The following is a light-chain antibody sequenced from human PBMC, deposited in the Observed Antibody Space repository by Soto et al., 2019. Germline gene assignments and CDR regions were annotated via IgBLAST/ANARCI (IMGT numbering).Light chain of an antibody. J-gene: IGKJ1*01. CDR1: QSVSNNY. CDR3: QQYGSSGT. Sequence: EIVLTQSPGTLSLSPGERATLSCRASQSVSNNYLAWYQQKPGQAPRLLNYGASNRATGIPDRFSGSGSATDFTLTISRLEPEDFAVYYCQQYGSSGTFGQGTKVDIK. V-gene: IGKV3-20*01. CDR2: GAS.